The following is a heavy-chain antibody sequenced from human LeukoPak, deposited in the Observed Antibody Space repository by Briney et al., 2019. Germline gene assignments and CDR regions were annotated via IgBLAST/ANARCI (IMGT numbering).Heavy chain of an antibody. CDR3: ARNNGMDV. CDR2: VNRDGSET. V-gene: IGHV3-7*03. CDR1: GFALSSHW. J-gene: IGHJ6*02. Sequence: GGSLRLSCAASGFALSSHWMTCVRQVPGRGPEWVSNVNRDGSETYYLDSVKGRFTISKDNAKNSLYLQMNTLRAEDTALYHCARNNGMDVWGQGTTVIVSS.